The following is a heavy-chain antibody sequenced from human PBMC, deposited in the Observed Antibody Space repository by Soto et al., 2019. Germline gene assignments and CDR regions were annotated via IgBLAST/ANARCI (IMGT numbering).Heavy chain of an antibody. CDR1: GFTFSSYA. V-gene: IGHV3-23*01. J-gene: IGHJ6*02. D-gene: IGHD3-22*01. Sequence: EVQLLESGGGLVQPGGSLRLSCAASGFTFSSYAMSWVRQAPGKGLEWVSAISGSGGSTYYADSVKGRFTISRDNSKNTLYLQMNGLRAEDTAVYYCAKGRLLYHYGMDVWGQGTTVTVSS. CDR2: ISGSGGST. CDR3: AKGRLLYHYGMDV.